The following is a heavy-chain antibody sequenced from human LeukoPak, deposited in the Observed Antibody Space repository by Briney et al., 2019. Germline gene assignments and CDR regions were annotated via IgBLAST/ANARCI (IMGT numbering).Heavy chain of an antibody. D-gene: IGHD6-13*01. CDR2: IYYSGST. V-gene: IGHV4-30-4*01. CDR1: GGSISSGAYY. Sequence: SQTLSLTCTVSGGSISSGAYYWSWIRQPPGKGLEWIGYIYYSGSTYYNPSLKSRVTISVDTSKSQFSLKLSSVTAADTAVYSWARGDSSSGAFKTWGQETLAPVSS. J-gene: IGHJ5*02. CDR3: ARGDSSSGAFKT.